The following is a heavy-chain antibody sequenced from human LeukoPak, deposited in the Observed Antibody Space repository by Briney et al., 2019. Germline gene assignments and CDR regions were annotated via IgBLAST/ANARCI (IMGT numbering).Heavy chain of an antibody. V-gene: IGHV4-59*01. CDR3: ARVEGYCSGGSCYLDP. CDR1: GGSISSYY. J-gene: IGHJ5*02. CDR2: IYYSGST. D-gene: IGHD2-15*01. Sequence: SETLSLTCTVSGGSISSYYWSWIGQPLGKGLEWIGYIYYSGSTNYNPSLKSRVTISVDTSKNQFSLKLSSVTAADTAVYYCARVEGYCSGGSCYLDPWGQGTLVTVSS.